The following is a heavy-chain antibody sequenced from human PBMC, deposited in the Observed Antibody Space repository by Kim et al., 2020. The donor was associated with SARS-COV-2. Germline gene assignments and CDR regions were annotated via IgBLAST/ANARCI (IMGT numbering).Heavy chain of an antibody. J-gene: IGHJ4*02. CDR3: ARDTTRSSWIAF. Sequence: GGSLRLSCATAGFTFSNFWMSWVRQAPGKGLEWVAGMKEDGTEIHYVGSVRGRFTISRDNAKDLLYLQMDSLRAEDTAVYFCARDTTRSSWIAFWGQGP. CDR1: GFTFSNFW. D-gene: IGHD6-13*01. V-gene: IGHV3-7*05. CDR2: MKEDGTEI.